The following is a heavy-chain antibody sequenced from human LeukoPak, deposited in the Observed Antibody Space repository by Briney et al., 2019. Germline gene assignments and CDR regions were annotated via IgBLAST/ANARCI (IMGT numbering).Heavy chain of an antibody. CDR2: ISSSSSTI. CDR3: ARDRYDYVWGSYRYTFDY. D-gene: IGHD3-16*02. Sequence: GGSLRLSCAASGFTFSSYSMNWVRQAPGKGLEWVSYISSSSSTIYYADSVKGRFTISRDNAKNSLYLQMNSLRAEDTAVYYCARDRYDYVWGSYRYTFDYWGQGTLVTVSS. V-gene: IGHV3-48*01. J-gene: IGHJ4*02. CDR1: GFTFSSYS.